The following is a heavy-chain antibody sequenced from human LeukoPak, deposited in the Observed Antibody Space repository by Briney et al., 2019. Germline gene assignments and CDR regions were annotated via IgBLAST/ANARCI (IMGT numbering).Heavy chain of an antibody. J-gene: IGHJ5*02. V-gene: IGHV1-2*02. Sequence: GASVKVSCKASGYTFTGYYMHWVRQAPGQGLEWMGWINPNSGGTNYAQKFQGRVTMTRDTSISTAYMELSRLRSDDTAVYYCARDPDGRQLVNWFDPWGQGTLVTVSS. CDR1: GYTFTGYY. CDR2: INPNSGGT. CDR3: ARDPDGRQLVNWFDP. D-gene: IGHD6-6*01.